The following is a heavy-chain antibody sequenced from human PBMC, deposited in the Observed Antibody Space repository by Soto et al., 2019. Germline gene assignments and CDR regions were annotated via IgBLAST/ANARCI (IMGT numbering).Heavy chain of an antibody. J-gene: IGHJ4*02. CDR1: GFTFSSYA. Sequence: PGGSLRLSYAASGFTFSSYAMSWVRQAPGKGLEWVSAISGSGGSTYYADSVKGRFTISRDNSKNTLYLQMNSLRAEDTAVYYCARGYYDFWNGSVFGYWGQGTLVTVSS. CDR3: ARGYYDFWNGSVFGY. V-gene: IGHV3-23*01. D-gene: IGHD3-3*01. CDR2: ISGSGGST.